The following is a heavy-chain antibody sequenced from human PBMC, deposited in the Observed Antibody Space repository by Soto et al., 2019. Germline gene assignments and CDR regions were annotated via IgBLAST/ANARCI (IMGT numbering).Heavy chain of an antibody. Sequence: KVSCKASGYTFTTYYMHWVRQAPGQGLEWMGIINPSGGNTNYAQKFQGRVTMTRDTSTSTVYMELSSLRSEDTAVYYCARATSGVVAATTYYYGMDVWGQGTTVTVSS. V-gene: IGHV1-46*01. CDR1: GYTFTTYY. D-gene: IGHD2-15*01. CDR2: INPSGGNT. CDR3: ARATSGVVAATTYYYGMDV. J-gene: IGHJ6*02.